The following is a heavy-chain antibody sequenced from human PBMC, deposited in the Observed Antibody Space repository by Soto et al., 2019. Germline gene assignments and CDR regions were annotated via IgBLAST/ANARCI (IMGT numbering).Heavy chain of an antibody. J-gene: IGHJ4*02. CDR1: GGSISSSSYY. Sequence: QLQLQESGPGLVKPSETLSLTCTVSGGSISSSSYYWGWIRQPPGKGLEWIGRIYYSGSTYYNPSLKGRVTISGDTSKNQFSLKLSSVTAADTAVYYCASTYYEFWSGYPQGYFDYWGQGTLVTVSS. CDR2: IYYSGST. CDR3: ASTYYEFWSGYPQGYFDY. D-gene: IGHD3-3*01. V-gene: IGHV4-39*01.